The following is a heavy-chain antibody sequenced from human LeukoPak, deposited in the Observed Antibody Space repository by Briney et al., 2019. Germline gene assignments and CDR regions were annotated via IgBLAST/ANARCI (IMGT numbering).Heavy chain of an antibody. J-gene: IGHJ4*02. CDR2: ITGSDGSS. V-gene: IGHV3-23*01. CDR3: AKWGDYDILTGYYVPDY. Sequence: PGTSLRLSCVASGFTFTNYAMSWVRQAPGKGLEWVSAITGSDGSSYYADSVKGRFTISRDNSKNTLYLQVNSLRAEDTAVYYCAKWGDYDILTGYYVPDYWGQETLVTVSS. D-gene: IGHD3-9*01. CDR1: GFTFTNYA.